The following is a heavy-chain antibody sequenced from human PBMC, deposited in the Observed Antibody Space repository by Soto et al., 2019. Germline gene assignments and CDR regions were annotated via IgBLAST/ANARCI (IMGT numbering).Heavy chain of an antibody. CDR1: GFTFSSYA. J-gene: IGHJ4*02. CDR2: MSYDGSNK. Sequence: GGSLRLSCAASGFTFSSYAMHWVRQAPGKGLEWVAVMSYDGSNKYYADSVKGRFTISRDNSKNTLYLQMNSLRAEDTAVYYCARRYDSISPIDYWGQGTLVTVSS. CDR3: ARRYDSISPIDY. V-gene: IGHV3-30-3*01. D-gene: IGHD3-22*01.